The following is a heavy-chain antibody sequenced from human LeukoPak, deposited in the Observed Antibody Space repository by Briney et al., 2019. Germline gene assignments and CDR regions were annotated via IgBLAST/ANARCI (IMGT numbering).Heavy chain of an antibody. V-gene: IGHV3-48*01. CDR1: EFTFSSYN. J-gene: IGHJ5*02. Sequence: PGGSLRLSCAASEFTFSSYNLNWLRQAPGKGLERVSYISSSSSTIYYADSVKGRFTISRDNAKNSLYLQMNSLRAEDTAVYYCARRAARGRFDPWGQGTLVTVSS. CDR2: ISSSSSTI. D-gene: IGHD6-6*01. CDR3: ARRAARGRFDP.